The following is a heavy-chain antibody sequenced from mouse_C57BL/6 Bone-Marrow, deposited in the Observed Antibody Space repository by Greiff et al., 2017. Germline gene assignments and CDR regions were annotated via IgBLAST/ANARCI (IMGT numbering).Heavy chain of an antibody. CDR1: GYAFTNYL. CDR2: INPGSGGT. J-gene: IGHJ4*01. D-gene: IGHD1-3*01. CDR3: AIYLLAYVMDY. V-gene: IGHV1-54*01. Sequence: VQLQQSGAELVRPGTSVKVSCKASGYAFTNYLIEWVKQRPGQGLEWIGVINPGSGGTNYNEKFKGKGTLTANKSSSAAYMQLRSLTSEDSAVYFCAIYLLAYVMDYWGQGTSVTVSS.